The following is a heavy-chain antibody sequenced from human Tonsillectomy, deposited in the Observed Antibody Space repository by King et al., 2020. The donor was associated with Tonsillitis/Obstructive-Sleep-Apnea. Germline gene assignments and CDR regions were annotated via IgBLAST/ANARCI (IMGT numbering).Heavy chain of an antibody. CDR2: ISYDGSNK. CDR3: ARSGGDYVWGSYRDMDV. Sequence: VQLVESGGGVVQPGRSLRLSCAASGFTFSSYAMHWVRQAPGKGLAWVAVISYDGSNKYYADSVKGRFTISRDNSKNTLYLQMNSLRAEDTAVYYCARSGGDYVWGSYRDMDVWGKGTTVTVSS. V-gene: IGHV3-30*01. J-gene: IGHJ6*03. CDR1: GFTFSSYA. D-gene: IGHD3-16*02.